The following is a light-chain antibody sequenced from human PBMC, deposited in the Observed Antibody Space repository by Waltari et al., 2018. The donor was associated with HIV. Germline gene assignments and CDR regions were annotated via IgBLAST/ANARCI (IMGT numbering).Light chain of an antibody. CDR1: SSNIGAGYD. Sequence: QSVLAQPPSVSGAPGQSVTISCTGSSSNIGAGYDVHWYQQVPGKAPRLLIYDNINRPLGVPDRFSGSKSATSPSLSITGLLAEDEADYYCQSHDSSLSGSLFGGGTKLTVL. J-gene: IGLJ2*01. CDR3: QSHDSSLSGSL. V-gene: IGLV1-40*01. CDR2: DNI.